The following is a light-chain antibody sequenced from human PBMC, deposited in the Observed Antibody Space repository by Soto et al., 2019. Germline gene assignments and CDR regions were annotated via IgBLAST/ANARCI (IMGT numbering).Light chain of an antibody. CDR2: GAS. CDR1: QSVWSN. CDR3: QQYDNRSPLT. Sequence: EVVMTQFPATLSVSPGGRATLSCRASQSVWSNLAWYQQKPGQAPRLLIYGASTRATGVPAKFSSSGSGTEVTLTISSRQTEDFGVYYCQQYDNRSPLTFGGGTKVEI. V-gene: IGKV3-15*01. J-gene: IGKJ4*02.